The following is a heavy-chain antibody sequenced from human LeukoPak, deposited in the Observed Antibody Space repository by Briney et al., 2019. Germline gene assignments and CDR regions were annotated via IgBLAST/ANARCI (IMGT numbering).Heavy chain of an antibody. D-gene: IGHD3-10*01. CDR1: GFTFSSYA. J-gene: IGHJ4*02. CDR2: ISGSGGST. V-gene: IGHV3-23*01. CDR3: AKDQDAKFMVRGVFDY. Sequence: GGSLRLSCAASGFTFSSYAMSWVRQAPGKGLEWVSAISGSGGSTYYADPVKGRFTISRDNSKNTLYLQMNSLRAEDTAVYYCAKDQDAKFMVRGVFDYWGQGTLVTVSS.